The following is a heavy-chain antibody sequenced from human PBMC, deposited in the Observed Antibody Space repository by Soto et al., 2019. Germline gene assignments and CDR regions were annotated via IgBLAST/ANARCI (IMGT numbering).Heavy chain of an antibody. Sequence: SETLSLTCAVSGGSIISASYSWNWIRQSPGRGLEWIGHIYSSGSTYYNPSLKSRVSISVDTSNNQFSLRLTSVTAADTAVYFCAREDAARIERWFDAWGQGILVTVSS. J-gene: IGHJ5*02. D-gene: IGHD6-6*01. V-gene: IGHV4-31*11. CDR3: AREDAARIERWFDA. CDR2: IYSSGST. CDR1: GGSIISASYS.